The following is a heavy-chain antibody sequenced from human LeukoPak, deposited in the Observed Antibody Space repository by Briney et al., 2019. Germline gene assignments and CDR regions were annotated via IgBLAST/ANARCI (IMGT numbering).Heavy chain of an antibody. CDR3: ARGRLYSSSWYGYFQH. Sequence: PSETLSLTCAVYGGSFSGYYWSWIRQPPGKGLEWIGEINHSGSTNYNPSLKSRVTISVDTSKNQFSLKLSSVTAADTAVYYCARGRLYSSSWYGYFQHWGQGTLVTVSS. V-gene: IGHV4-34*01. CDR2: INHSGST. CDR1: GGSFSGYY. J-gene: IGHJ1*01. D-gene: IGHD6-13*01.